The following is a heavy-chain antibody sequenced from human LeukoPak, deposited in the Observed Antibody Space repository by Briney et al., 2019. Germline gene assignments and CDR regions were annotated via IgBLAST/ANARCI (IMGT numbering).Heavy chain of an antibody. D-gene: IGHD2-21*01. CDR1: GFTFSSSW. CDR2: IRGDGSSI. Sequence: GGSLRLSCAASGFTFSSSWMHWVRHAPGKELVWVSRIRGDGSSIIYADSVKGRFTISRDNAKNTLYLQMNSLRAEDTAVYYCVRDLDNDGYSYFDYWGQGSLVTISS. J-gene: IGHJ4*02. V-gene: IGHV3-74*01. CDR3: VRDLDNDGYSYFDY.